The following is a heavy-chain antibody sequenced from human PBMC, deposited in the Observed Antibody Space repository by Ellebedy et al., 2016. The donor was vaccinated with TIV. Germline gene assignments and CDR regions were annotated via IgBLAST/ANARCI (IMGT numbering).Heavy chain of an antibody. CDR2: VNGVDGAT. J-gene: IGHJ4*02. D-gene: IGHD2-15*01. V-gene: IGHV3-23*01. CDR1: GLTFDNYA. CDR3: ARDDARDGGYFDY. Sequence: GGSLRLXXAASGLTFDNYAMTWVRQAPGKGLEWVAPVNGVDGATFYPDSVKGRLIISRDISNNKLFLQMNSLRPEDTATYDCARDDARDGGYFDYWGQGIPVTVSS.